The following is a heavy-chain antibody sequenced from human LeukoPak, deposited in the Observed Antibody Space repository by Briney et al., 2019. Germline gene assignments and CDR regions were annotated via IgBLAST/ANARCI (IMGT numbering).Heavy chain of an antibody. J-gene: IGHJ4*02. D-gene: IGHD4-17*01. CDR2: ISGSGGST. Sequence: GGSLRLSCAASGFTFSGYAMSWVRQAPGKGVEGVSAISGSGGSTYYADSVKGRFTISRDNSKNTLYLQMNRLRAEDTAVYYCAXDTXFLGATVFDYWGQGTPVTVSS. V-gene: IGHV3-23*01. CDR1: GFTFSGYA. CDR3: AXDTXFLGATVFDY.